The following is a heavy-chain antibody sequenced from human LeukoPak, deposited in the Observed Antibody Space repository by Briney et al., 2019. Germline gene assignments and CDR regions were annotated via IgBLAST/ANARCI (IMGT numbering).Heavy chain of an antibody. J-gene: IGHJ4*02. CDR2: IYYSGST. D-gene: IGHD3-22*01. CDR1: DDSITMYY. CDR3: ARDHGDSSGYYFDY. V-gene: IGHV4-38-2*02. Sequence: SETLSLTCSVSDDSITMYYWTWIRQPPGKGLEWIGSIYYSGSTYYNPSLKSRVTISVDTSKNQFSLKLSSVTAADTAVYYCARDHGDSSGYYFDYWGQGTLVTVSS.